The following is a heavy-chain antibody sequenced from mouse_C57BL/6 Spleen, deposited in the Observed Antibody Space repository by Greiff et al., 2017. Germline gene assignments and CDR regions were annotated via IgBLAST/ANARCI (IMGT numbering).Heavy chain of an antibody. CDR1: GFTFSDYY. CDR3: ARDRGGYWYFDV. D-gene: IGHD1-1*02. J-gene: IGHJ1*03. V-gene: IGHV5-16*01. Sequence: EVHLVESEGGLVQPGRSMKLSCTASGFTFSDYYMAWVRQVPEKGLEWVANINYDGSSTYYLASLKSRFIISRDNAKNILYLQMSSLKSEDTATYYCARDRGGYWYFDVWGTGTTVTVSS. CDR2: INYDGSST.